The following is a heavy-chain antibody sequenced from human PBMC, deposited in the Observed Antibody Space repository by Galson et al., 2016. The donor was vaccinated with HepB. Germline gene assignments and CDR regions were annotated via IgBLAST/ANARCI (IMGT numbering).Heavy chain of an antibody. D-gene: IGHD1-14*01. CDR2: MNPNSGNT. Sequence: SVKVSCKASGYTFTGYDINWVRQATGQGPEWMGWMNPNSGNTGYAQNFQGRVTMTRNTSISTAYMELSSLRSEDTAVYYCARGRKTAPSYYYMDVWGKGTTVTVSS. CDR3: ARGRKTAPSYYYMDV. CDR1: GYTFTGYD. J-gene: IGHJ6*03. V-gene: IGHV1-8*01.